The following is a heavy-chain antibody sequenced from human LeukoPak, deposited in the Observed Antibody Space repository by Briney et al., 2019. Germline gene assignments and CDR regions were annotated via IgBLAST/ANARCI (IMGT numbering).Heavy chain of an antibody. CDR3: AIMHGYYDGTGYWVQ. Sequence: GGSLRLSCAASGFTFASYGMSWIRQAPGKGLEWVSFITTNGGRTSYADSVEGRFTISRDNPRNTLYMQMNSLRDEDTAVYYCAIMHGYYDGTGYWVQWGQGTLVTVSS. D-gene: IGHD3-22*01. CDR2: ITTNGGRT. J-gene: IGHJ1*01. CDR1: GFTFASYG. V-gene: IGHV3-23*01.